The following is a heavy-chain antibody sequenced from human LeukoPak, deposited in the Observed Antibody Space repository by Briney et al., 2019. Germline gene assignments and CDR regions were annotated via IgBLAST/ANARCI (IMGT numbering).Heavy chain of an antibody. CDR2: INPNSGGT. V-gene: IGHV1-2*02. Sequence: ASVKVSFTASGYTFTVYYMHWVRQAPGQGLEWMGWINPNSGGTNYAQKFQGRVTMTRDMSTSTVYMELSSLRSEDTAVYYCARAGGIVPIVVVPAAIGLFDYWGQGTLVTVSS. CDR1: GYTFTVYY. CDR3: ARAGGIVPIVVVPAAIGLFDY. D-gene: IGHD2-2*01. J-gene: IGHJ4*02.